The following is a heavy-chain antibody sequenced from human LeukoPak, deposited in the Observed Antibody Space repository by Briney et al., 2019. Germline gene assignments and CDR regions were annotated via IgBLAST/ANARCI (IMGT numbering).Heavy chain of an antibody. J-gene: IGHJ4*02. CDR1: GGSISSSSYY. V-gene: IGHV4-39*07. D-gene: IGHD6-19*01. Sequence: SETLSLTCTVSGGSISSSSYYWGWIRQPPGKGLEWIGSIYYSGSTYYNPSLKSRVTISVDTSKNQFSLKVTSVTAADTAVYYCARDLGMAGIAPVDYWGQGTLVTVSS. CDR3: ARDLGMAGIAPVDY. CDR2: IYYSGST.